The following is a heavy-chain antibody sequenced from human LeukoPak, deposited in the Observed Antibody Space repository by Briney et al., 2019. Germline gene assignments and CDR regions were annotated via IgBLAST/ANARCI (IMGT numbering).Heavy chain of an antibody. Sequence: GGSLRLSCAVSGLTVSNNYMSWVRQAPGKGLEWVSVIYSGGSTYYADSVKGRFTISRDNSKNTVYLQINSLRPDDMAVYHCVRENYGEYYFDYWGRGTLVTVSS. CDR2: IYSGGST. D-gene: IGHD4-17*01. CDR3: VRENYGEYYFDY. J-gene: IGHJ4*02. V-gene: IGHV3-53*05. CDR1: GLTVSNNY.